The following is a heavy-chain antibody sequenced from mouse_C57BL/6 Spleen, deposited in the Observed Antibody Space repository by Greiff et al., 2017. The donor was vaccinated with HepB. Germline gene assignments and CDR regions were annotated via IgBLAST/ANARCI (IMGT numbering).Heavy chain of an antibody. Sequence: QVQLKQSGAELVRPGSSVKLSCKASGYTFTSYWMDWVKQRPGQGLEWIGNIYPSDSETHYNQKFKDKATLTVDKSSSTAYMQLSSLTSEDSAVYYCARDSNYFDYWGQGTTLTVSS. J-gene: IGHJ2*01. CDR2: IYPSDSET. D-gene: IGHD2-5*01. CDR3: ARDSNYFDY. CDR1: GYTFTSYW. V-gene: IGHV1-61*01.